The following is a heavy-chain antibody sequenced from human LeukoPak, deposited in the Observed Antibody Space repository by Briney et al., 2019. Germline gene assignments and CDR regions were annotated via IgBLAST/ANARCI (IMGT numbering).Heavy chain of an antibody. V-gene: IGHV3-15*01. Sequence: GGSLRLSCAASGFTFSNAWMSWVRQAPGRGLEWVGRIKSKSDGGTTDYAAPVKGRFTISRDDSKNTLYLQMNSLKTEDTAVYYCARAYSGWSDYWGQGTLVTASS. J-gene: IGHJ4*02. D-gene: IGHD6-19*01. CDR1: GFTFSNAW. CDR3: ARAYSGWSDY. CDR2: IKSKSDGGTT.